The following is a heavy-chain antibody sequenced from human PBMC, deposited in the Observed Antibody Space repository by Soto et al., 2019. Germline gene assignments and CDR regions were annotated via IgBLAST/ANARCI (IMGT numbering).Heavy chain of an antibody. D-gene: IGHD3-10*01. J-gene: IGHJ4*02. Sequence: QVQLVQSGAEMKKPGSSVKVSCQSSGGTFNTYAMNWVRQAPGQGPEWMGDISPMFGAANYAPKFQGRVTITAAESRGTSYMQLSSLTSEDTALYFCAREVQVHTPAFVYWGQGTLVTVSS. CDR2: ISPMFGAA. CDR1: GGTFNTYA. CDR3: AREVQVHTPAFVY. V-gene: IGHV1-69*19.